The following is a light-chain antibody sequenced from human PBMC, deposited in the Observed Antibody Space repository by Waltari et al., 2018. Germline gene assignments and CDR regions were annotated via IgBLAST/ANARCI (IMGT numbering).Light chain of an antibody. CDR1: RSNIGAEV. J-gene: IGLJ3*02. CDR2: SSN. CDR3: ATWDYSLDGQV. V-gene: IGLV1-44*01. Sequence: QSVLTQPPSASGTPGQRVTITCSGRRSNIGAEVVNWYQVLPGTAPKPLIYSSNQRPSGVPERFSGSKSGTSASLVISGLQSEDEAEYYCATWDYSLDGQVFGGGTKLTVL.